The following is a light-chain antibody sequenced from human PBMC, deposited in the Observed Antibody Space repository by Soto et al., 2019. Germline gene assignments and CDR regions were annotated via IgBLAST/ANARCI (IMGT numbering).Light chain of an antibody. Sequence: DIQMTQSPSSLSASVGDRVTISCRASESISSYLHWYQQKPGKAPKLLIYAASSLQSGVPLRFSGSGSGTDFTLTISSLQPEDFATYYCQQTYSMWTFGQGTKVDI. V-gene: IGKV1-39*01. CDR3: QQTYSMWT. CDR1: ESISSY. J-gene: IGKJ1*01. CDR2: AAS.